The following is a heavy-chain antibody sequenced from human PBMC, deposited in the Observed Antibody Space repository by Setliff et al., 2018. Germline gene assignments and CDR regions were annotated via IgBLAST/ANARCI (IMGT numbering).Heavy chain of an antibody. CDR3: ARGDTSREGDY. D-gene: IGHD2-2*01. CDR1: GYSFATHW. J-gene: IGHJ4*02. Sequence: PGESLKISCKGSGYSFATHWIGWVRQVPGKGLEWMAIIYPDDSDTRYSPSFQGQVTVSADTSSSTAFLQWSSLEASDTAMYYCARGDTSREGDYWGQGTLVTVSS. V-gene: IGHV5-51*01. CDR2: IYPDDSDT.